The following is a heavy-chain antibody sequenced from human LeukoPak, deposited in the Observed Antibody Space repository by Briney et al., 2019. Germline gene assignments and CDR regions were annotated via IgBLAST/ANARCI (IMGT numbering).Heavy chain of an antibody. CDR1: GGSFSGYY. D-gene: IGHD1-26*01. CDR2: INHSGST. CDR3: AREKWVLSCDY. Sequence: SETLSLTCAVYGGSFSGYYWSWIRQPPGKGLEWIGEINHSGSTNYDPSLKSRVTISVDTSKSQFSLKLSSVTAADTAVYYCAREKWVLSCDYWGQGTLVTVSS. J-gene: IGHJ4*02. V-gene: IGHV4-34*01.